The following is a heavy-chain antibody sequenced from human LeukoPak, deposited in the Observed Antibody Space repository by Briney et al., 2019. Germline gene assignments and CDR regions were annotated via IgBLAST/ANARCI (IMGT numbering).Heavy chain of an antibody. CDR2: INPGRGNT. Sequence: VASVKVSCKASGYTFTSYYMHWVRQVPGQGLEWMGIINPGRGNTNYAQNFHGRVTLTRDTSTSTIYMELSSLRSEDTAVYYCARDRDWGSSDPFDCWGQGTLVTVSS. D-gene: IGHD7-27*01. V-gene: IGHV1-46*01. J-gene: IGHJ4*02. CDR1: GYTFTSYY. CDR3: ARDRDWGSSDPFDC.